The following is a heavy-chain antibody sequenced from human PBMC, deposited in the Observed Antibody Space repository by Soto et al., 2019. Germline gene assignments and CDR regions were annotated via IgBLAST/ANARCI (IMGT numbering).Heavy chain of an antibody. J-gene: IGHJ2*01. V-gene: IGHV3-23*01. Sequence: EVQLLESGGGLVQPGGSLRLSCAASGFTFDNYAMSWVRQAPGQGLERVSAIRGSDINTYYAASVKGRFTSSRDTSKNTLYLQMNGLRAEDTTVYYCAKDPRTYDFWSGFYFDLWGRGTLVTVSS. CDR3: AKDPRTYDFWSGFYFDL. D-gene: IGHD3-3*01. CDR2: IRGSDINT. CDR1: GFTFDNYA.